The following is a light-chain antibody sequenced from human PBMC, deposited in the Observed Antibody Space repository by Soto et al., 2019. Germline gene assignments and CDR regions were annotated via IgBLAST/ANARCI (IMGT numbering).Light chain of an antibody. CDR2: EVT. CDR1: SSDVGGYNY. Sequence: QSALTQPASVSGSPGQSITISCTGTSSDVGGYNYVSWYQQHLGKAPKLMIYEVTNRPSGVSNRFSGSKSGNTASLTISGLQAEDEADYYCTSFRSSSTPVVFGGGTKLTVL. V-gene: IGLV2-14*01. CDR3: TSFRSSSTPVV. J-gene: IGLJ2*01.